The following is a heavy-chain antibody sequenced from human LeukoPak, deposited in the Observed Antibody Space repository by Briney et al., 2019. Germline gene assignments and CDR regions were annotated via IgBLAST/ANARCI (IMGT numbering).Heavy chain of an antibody. D-gene: IGHD1-14*01. CDR1: GYTFTNYG. CDR3: ARRLPDHYYYYATDV. CDR2: ISGYSGST. Sequence: ASVKVSCKASGYTFTNYGISWVRQAPGQGLEWMGWISGYSGSTNYAQKVQGRVAMTIDTSTSTAYMELRSLSPDDTAVYYCARRLPDHYYYYATDVWGLGTTVTVS. J-gene: IGHJ6*02. V-gene: IGHV1-18*01.